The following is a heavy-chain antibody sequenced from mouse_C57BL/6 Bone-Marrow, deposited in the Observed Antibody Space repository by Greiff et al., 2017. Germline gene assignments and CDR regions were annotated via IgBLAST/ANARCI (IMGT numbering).Heavy chain of an antibody. Sequence: EVQVVESGPGLVKPSQSLSLTCSVTGYSITSGYYWNWIRQFPGNKLEWMGYIRYDGSTNYNPSLKNRISITRDTSKNQFFLKLNSVTTEDTATYYCASALLWSCDYWGQGTTLTVSS. V-gene: IGHV3-6*01. J-gene: IGHJ2*01. CDR1: GYSITSGYY. CDR3: ASALLWSCDY. D-gene: IGHD2-1*01. CDR2: IRYDGST.